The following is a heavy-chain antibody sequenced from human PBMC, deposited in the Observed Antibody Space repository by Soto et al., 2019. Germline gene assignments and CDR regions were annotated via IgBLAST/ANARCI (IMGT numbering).Heavy chain of an antibody. D-gene: IGHD3-3*01. J-gene: IGHJ6*02. CDR2: IYYSGST. CDR3: ARTPTRWSGYHLYYYYGMDV. V-gene: IGHV4-59*01. Sequence: PSETLSLTCTVSGGSISSYYWSWIRQPPGKGLEWTGYIYYSGSTNYNPSLKSRVTISVDTSKNQFSLKLSSVTAADTAVYYCARTPTRWSGYHLYYYYGMDVWGQGTTVTVSS. CDR1: GGSISSYY.